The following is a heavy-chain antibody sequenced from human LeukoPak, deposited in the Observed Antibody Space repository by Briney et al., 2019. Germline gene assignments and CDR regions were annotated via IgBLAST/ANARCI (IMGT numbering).Heavy chain of an antibody. Sequence: SGPTLVNPTQTLTLTCTFSGFSLSTSRMCVSWIRQPPGKALEWLARIDWDDDKYYSTSLKTRLTISKDTSKNQVVLTMTNMDPVDTATYYCARMHYYDSSGYPHSFEYWGQGTLVTVSS. CDR3: ARMHYYDSSGYPHSFEY. CDR1: GFSLSTSRMC. D-gene: IGHD3-22*01. J-gene: IGHJ4*02. V-gene: IGHV2-70*11. CDR2: IDWDDDK.